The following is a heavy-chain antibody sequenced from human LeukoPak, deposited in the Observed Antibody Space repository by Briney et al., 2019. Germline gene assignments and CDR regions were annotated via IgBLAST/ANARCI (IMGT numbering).Heavy chain of an antibody. Sequence: SETLSLTCTVSGGSISSYYWSWIRQPPGKGLEWIGYIYYSGSTNYNPSLKSRVTISVDASKNQFSLKLSSVTAADTAVYYCARLMTGSHYYYYYGMDVWGQGTTVTVSS. V-gene: IGHV4-59*08. CDR1: GGSISSYY. J-gene: IGHJ6*02. CDR3: ARLMTGSHYYYYYGMDV. D-gene: IGHD3-9*01. CDR2: IYYSGST.